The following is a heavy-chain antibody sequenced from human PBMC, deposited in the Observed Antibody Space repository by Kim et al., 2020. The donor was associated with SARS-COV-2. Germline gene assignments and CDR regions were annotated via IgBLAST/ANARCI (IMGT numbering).Heavy chain of an antibody. V-gene: IGHV3-23*01. Sequence: GGSLRLSCAASGFTLTSDAMTWVRQPPGKGLEWVSTISADGRATYYADSVRGRFTISRDTSMNTVYLQMNTLRPDDTAVYYCAKERTFGDRSFDYWGQGT. CDR2: ISADGRAT. CDR3: AKERTFGDRSFDY. J-gene: IGHJ4*02. CDR1: GFTLTSDA. D-gene: IGHD2-21*02.